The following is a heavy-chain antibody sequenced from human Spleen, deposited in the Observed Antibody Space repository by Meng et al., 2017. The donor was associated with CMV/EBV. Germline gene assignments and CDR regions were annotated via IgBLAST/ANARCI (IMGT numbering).Heavy chain of an antibody. Sequence: SGFTFITCSMTWVRRAPGKGLGWVSIISTSGATTHCADSVRDRFSISRDNSKNTMYLQMNTLRAEDTAVYYCAKGGSGWFSSGVDYWGQGTLVTVSS. D-gene: IGHD6-19*01. V-gene: IGHV3-23*01. J-gene: IGHJ4*02. CDR2: ISTSGATT. CDR3: AKGGSGWFSSGVDY. CDR1: GFTFITCS.